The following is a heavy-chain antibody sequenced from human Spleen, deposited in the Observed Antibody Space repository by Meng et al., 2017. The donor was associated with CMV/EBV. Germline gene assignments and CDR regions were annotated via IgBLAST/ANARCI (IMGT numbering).Heavy chain of an antibody. CDR1: GGSFSGYY. J-gene: IGHJ4*02. CDR2: INHSGST. D-gene: IGHD3-10*01. CDR3: ARGVYGSGTFDY. V-gene: IGHV4-34*01. Sequence: VQLRQWGAGMLEPSETLSLTCAVYGGSFSGYYWSWIRQPPGKGLEWIGEINHSGSTNYNPSLKSRVTISVDTSKNQFSLKLSSVTAADTAVYYCARGVYGSGTFDYWGQGTLVTVSS.